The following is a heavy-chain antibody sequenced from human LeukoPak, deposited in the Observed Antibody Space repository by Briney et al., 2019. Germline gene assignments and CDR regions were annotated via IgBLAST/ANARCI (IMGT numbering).Heavy chain of an antibody. CDR2: INPNSGGT. J-gene: IGHJ4*02. CDR1: GYTFTGYY. D-gene: IGHD4-17*01. CDR3: ARHDYGDYVGYFDY. Sequence: GASVKVSCKASGYTFTGYYMHWVRQAPGQGVAWMGWINPNSGGTNYAQKFQGRVTMTRDTSISTAYMELSRLRSDDTAVYYCARHDYGDYVGYFDYWGQGTLVTVSS. V-gene: IGHV1-2*02.